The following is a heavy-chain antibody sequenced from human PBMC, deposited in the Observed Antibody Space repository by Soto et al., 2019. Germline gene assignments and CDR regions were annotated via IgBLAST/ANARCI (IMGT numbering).Heavy chain of an antibody. J-gene: IGHJ4*02. V-gene: IGHV1-2*02. CDR2: INPNSGVT. D-gene: IGHD6-19*01. CDR3: ARDVRYNSGCPGY. Sequence: GASVKVSCKASGYTFTGSYIHWVRQAPGQGLEWMGWINPNSGVTNYAQNFQGRVTMTRDTSISTVYMEVSRLRSDDTAVYYCARDVRYNSGCPGYWGQGTRVTVSS. CDR1: GYTFTGSY.